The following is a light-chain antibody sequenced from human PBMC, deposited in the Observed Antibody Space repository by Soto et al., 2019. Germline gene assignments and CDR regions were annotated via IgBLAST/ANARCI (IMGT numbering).Light chain of an antibody. V-gene: IGKV1-12*01. Sequence: DIQMTQSPSSVSASVGDRVTITCRASQGISSWLALYQQKPGKAPKLLISAASSLQSGVPSRFSGSGSGTDFTLTISSLQPKDVAAYYCQQANSFPHSFGQGIKLEIK. CDR2: AAS. CDR1: QGISSW. CDR3: QQANSFPHS. J-gene: IGKJ2*01.